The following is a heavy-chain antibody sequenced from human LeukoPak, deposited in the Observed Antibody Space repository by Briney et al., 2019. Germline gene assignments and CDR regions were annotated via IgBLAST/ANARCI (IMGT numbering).Heavy chain of an antibody. Sequence: PSEALSLTCAVYGGSFSGYYWSWIRQPLGKGLEWIGEINHSGSTNYNPSLKSRVTISVDTSKNQFSLKLSSVTAADTAVYYCARRKYYYDSSGSFDYWGQGTLVTVSS. J-gene: IGHJ4*02. CDR3: ARRKYYYDSSGSFDY. CDR1: GGSFSGYY. V-gene: IGHV4-34*01. CDR2: INHSGST. D-gene: IGHD3-22*01.